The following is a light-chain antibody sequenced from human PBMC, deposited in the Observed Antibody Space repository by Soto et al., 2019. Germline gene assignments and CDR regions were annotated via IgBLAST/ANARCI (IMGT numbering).Light chain of an antibody. Sequence: EIVLTQSPGSLSLSPRERATLSCRASQTVDSTFFAWYQKKPGQAPRLLIYGASKRATDIPDRFSGSGSGIDFTLTISRLEPEDFAVYYCQQYMSSVTFGQGTKVEIK. CDR1: QTVDSTF. V-gene: IGKV3-20*01. CDR3: QQYMSSVT. CDR2: GAS. J-gene: IGKJ1*01.